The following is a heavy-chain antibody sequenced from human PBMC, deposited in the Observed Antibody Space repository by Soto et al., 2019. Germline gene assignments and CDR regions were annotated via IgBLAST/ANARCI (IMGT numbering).Heavy chain of an antibody. Sequence: GGSLRLSCAASGFTFSSYWMHWVRQAPEKGLVWVSHINSDGSSSTYADSVKGRFTISRDDPQNSLFLQMGSLRPEDTAVYFFAKDWDGFTVTGYTYGMDVWGQGTTVTVSS. D-gene: IGHD6-13*01. J-gene: IGHJ6*02. V-gene: IGHV3-74*01. CDR3: AKDWDGFTVTGYTYGMDV. CDR1: GFTFSSYW. CDR2: INSDGSSS.